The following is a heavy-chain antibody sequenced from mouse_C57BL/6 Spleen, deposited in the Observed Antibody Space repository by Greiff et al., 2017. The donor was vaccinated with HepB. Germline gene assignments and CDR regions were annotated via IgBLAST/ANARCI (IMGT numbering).Heavy chain of an antibody. J-gene: IGHJ4*01. CDR3: AKIYDGLYYYAMDY. CDR1: GFSLTSYG. CDR2: IWSGGST. D-gene: IGHD2-3*01. Sequence: QVQLQQSGPGLVQPSQRLSITCTVSGFSLTSYGVHWVRQSPGKGLEWLGVIWSGGSTDYNAAFISRLSISKDNSKSQVFFKMNSLQADDTAIYYCAKIYDGLYYYAMDYWGQGTSVTVSS. V-gene: IGHV2-2*01.